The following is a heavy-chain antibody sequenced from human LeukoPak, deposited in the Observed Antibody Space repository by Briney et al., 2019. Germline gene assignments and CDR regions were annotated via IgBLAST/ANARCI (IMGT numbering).Heavy chain of an antibody. Sequence: PGGSLRLSCAASGFTFSSYSMNWVRQAPGKGLEWVSSISSSSSYIYYADSVKGRFTISRDNAKNPLYLQMNSLRAEDTAVYYCARRITMVRGVDYWGQGTLVTVSS. V-gene: IGHV3-21*01. CDR3: ARRITMVRGVDY. CDR1: GFTFSSYS. J-gene: IGHJ4*02. CDR2: ISSSSSYI. D-gene: IGHD3-10*01.